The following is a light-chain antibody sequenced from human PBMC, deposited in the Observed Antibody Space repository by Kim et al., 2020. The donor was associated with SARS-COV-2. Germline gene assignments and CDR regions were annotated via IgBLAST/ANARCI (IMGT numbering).Light chain of an antibody. CDR3: QQSYNWPPLT. J-gene: IGKJ1*01. CDR1: QNIKNK. CDR2: DAT. V-gene: IGKV3-15*01. Sequence: SPGERATLSSRASQNIKNKLVWYQQKPGQAPRLLIYDATTRATGIPARFIGSGSETDFTFTISSLQAEDFAVYFCQQSYNWPPLTFGQGTKVDIK.